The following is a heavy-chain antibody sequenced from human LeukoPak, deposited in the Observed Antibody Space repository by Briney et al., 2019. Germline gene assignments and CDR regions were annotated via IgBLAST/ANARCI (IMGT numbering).Heavy chain of an antibody. CDR3: ARTPGYYDSSGYSLNFDY. CDR1: GGTFSSYA. CDR2: IIPIFGTA. J-gene: IGHJ4*02. V-gene: IGHV1-69*05. D-gene: IGHD3-22*01. Sequence: SVKVSCKASGGTFSSYAISWVRQAPGQGLEWMGRIIPIFGTANYAQKFQGRVTITTDESTSTAYMELSSLRSEDTAVYYCARTPGYYDSSGYSLNFDYWGQGTLVTVSS.